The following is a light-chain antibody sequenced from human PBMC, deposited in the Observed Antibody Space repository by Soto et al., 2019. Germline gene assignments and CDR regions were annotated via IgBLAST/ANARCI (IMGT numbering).Light chain of an antibody. V-gene: IGLV2-14*01. J-gene: IGLJ1*01. CDR1: SSDVGAYNY. CDR2: EVS. Sequence: QSVLTQPACVSGSPGQSITISCTGTSSDVGAYNYVSWYQQHPGKVPKLMIYEVSNRPSGVSNRFSGSKSGNTASLTISGLQAEDEADYYCSSYTSSSPYVFGTGTKVTVL. CDR3: SSYTSSSPYV.